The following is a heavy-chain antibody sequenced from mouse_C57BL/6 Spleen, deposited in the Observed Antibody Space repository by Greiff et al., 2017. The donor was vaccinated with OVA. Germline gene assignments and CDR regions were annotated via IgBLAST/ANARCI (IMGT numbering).Heavy chain of an antibody. D-gene: IGHD1-1*01. V-gene: IGHV1-82*01. Sequence: VQLQQSGPELVKPGASVKISCKASGYAFSSSWMNWVKQRPGKGLEWIGRIYPGDGDTNYNGKFKGKATLTADKSSSTAYMQLSSLTSEDSAVYFCARGAYYYGSSYPFDYWGQGTTLTVSS. CDR2: IYPGDGDT. CDR1: GYAFSSSW. CDR3: ARGAYYYGSSYPFDY. J-gene: IGHJ2*01.